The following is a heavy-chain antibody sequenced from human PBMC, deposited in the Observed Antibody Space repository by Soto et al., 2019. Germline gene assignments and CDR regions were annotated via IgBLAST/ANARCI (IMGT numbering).Heavy chain of an antibody. CDR2: INHSGST. CDR1: GGSFSGYY. J-gene: IGHJ6*03. Sequence: PSETLSLTCAVYGGSFSGYYWSWIRQPPGKGLEWIGEINHSGSTNYNPSLKSRVTISVDTSKNQFSLKLSSVTAADTAVYYCARGREFHYYYYMDVWGKGTTVTVSS. CDR3: ARGREFHYYYYMDV. V-gene: IGHV4-34*01. D-gene: IGHD3-10*01.